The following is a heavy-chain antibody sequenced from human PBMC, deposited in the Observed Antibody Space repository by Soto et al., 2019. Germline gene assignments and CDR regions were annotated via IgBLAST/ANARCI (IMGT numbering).Heavy chain of an antibody. Sequence: ESGGGVVQPGRSLRLSWAASGFTFSIYGMHWVRQAPGKGLEWVAVISYDGSNKYYADSVKGRFTISRDNSKNTLYLQMNSLRAEDTAVYYCAKVLGSDSGSYWVFGYGMDVWGQWTTVTVSS. D-gene: IGHD1-26*01. J-gene: IGHJ6*02. V-gene: IGHV3-30*18. CDR2: ISYDGSNK. CDR1: GFTFSIYG. CDR3: AKVLGSDSGSYWVFGYGMDV.